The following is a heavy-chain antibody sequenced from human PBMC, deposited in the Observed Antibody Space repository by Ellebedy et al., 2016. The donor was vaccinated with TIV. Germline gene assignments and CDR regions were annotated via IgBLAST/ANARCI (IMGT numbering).Heavy chain of an antibody. D-gene: IGHD4-23*01. J-gene: IGHJ5*02. Sequence: SETLSLXXTVSGYSISSGYYWGWIRQPPGKGLEWIGSIYHNGSTYYNPSLKSRVTISVDTSKNQFSLKLSSVTAADTAVYYCARALDYAGWFDPWGQGTLVTVSS. CDR2: IYHNGST. V-gene: IGHV4-38-2*02. CDR1: GYSISSGYY. CDR3: ARALDYAGWFDP.